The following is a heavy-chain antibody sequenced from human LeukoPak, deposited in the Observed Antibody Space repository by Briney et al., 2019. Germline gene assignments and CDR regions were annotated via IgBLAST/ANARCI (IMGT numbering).Heavy chain of an antibody. J-gene: IGHJ4*02. CDR2: ISSSSTYI. CDR3: AKIGDDFGDYFDY. Sequence: GGSLRLSCAASGFTFSSYAMSWVRQAPGKGLEWVSAISSSSTYIYYADSVKGRFTISRDNAKNSVYLQMNSLRAEDTAVYYCAKIGDDFGDYFDYWGQGTLVTVSS. CDR1: GFTFSSYA. D-gene: IGHD4-17*01. V-gene: IGHV3-21*01.